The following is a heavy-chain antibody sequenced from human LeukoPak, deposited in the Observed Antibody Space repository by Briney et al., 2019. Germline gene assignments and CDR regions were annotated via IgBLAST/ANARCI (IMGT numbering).Heavy chain of an antibody. CDR1: GFTFSSYA. D-gene: IGHD3-10*01. V-gene: IGHV3-23*01. CDR3: AKAATVIWFGELLSSYYYYGMDV. J-gene: IGHJ6*02. CDR2: ISGSGGST. Sequence: GGSLRLSCAASGFTFSSYAMSWVRQAPGKGLEWVSAISGSGGSTYYADSVKGRFTISRDNSKNTLYLQMNSLRAEDTAVYYCAKAATVIWFGELLSSYYYYGMDVWGQGTTVTVSS.